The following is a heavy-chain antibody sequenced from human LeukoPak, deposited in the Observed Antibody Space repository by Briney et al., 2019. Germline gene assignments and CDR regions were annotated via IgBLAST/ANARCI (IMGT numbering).Heavy chain of an antibody. J-gene: IGHJ3*02. V-gene: IGHV1-2*02. D-gene: IGHD6-13*01. CDR1: GYTFTGYY. CDR2: MNPNSGGT. Sequence: GASVKVSCKASGYTFTGYYMHWVRQAPGQGLEWMGWMNPNSGGTNYAQKFQGRVTMTRDTSISTAYMELSRLRSDDTAVYYCARVTRSSSSWYALIFDAFDIWGQGTMVTVSS. CDR3: ARVTRSSSSWYALIFDAFDI.